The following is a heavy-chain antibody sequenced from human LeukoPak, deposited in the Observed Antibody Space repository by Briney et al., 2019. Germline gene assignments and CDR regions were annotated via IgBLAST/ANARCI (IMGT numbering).Heavy chain of an antibody. J-gene: IGHJ4*03. D-gene: IGHD2-2*01. Sequence: PGGSLRLSCAASGFTFSSYFLSWVRQAPGQGLEWITAIQYDGSKTYYADSVKGRFTISRDQSKNTLDLQMSSLRAEDTAMYYCARDSCSRPSCFDLWGRGTLVTVSS. CDR1: GFTFSSYF. V-gene: IGHV3-30*03. CDR2: IQYDGSKT. CDR3: ARDSCSRPSCFDL.